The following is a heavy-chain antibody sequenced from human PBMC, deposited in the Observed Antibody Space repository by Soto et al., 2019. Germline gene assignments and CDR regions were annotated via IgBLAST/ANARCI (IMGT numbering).Heavy chain of an antibody. CDR1: GGSISSYY. D-gene: IGHD5-12*01. CDR3: ARDSVGSGYD. CDR2: IYYSGYT. V-gene: IGHV4-59*01. J-gene: IGHJ4*02. Sequence: SETLSLTCTVSGGSISSYYWSWIRQPPGKGLEWIGYIYYSGYTNYNPSLKSRVTISVATSKNHFSLELRSVTAADTAVYYCARDSVGSGYDWGQGTLVTVSS.